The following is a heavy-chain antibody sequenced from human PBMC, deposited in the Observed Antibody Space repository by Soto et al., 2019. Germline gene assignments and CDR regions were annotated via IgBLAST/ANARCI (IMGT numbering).Heavy chain of an antibody. CDR1: GFTFSSYW. CDR2: IKQDGSEK. J-gene: IGHJ4*02. V-gene: IGHV3-7*04. D-gene: IGHD7-27*01. Sequence: GGSLRLSCAASGFTFSSYWMSWVRQAPGKGLEWVANIKQDGSEKYYVGSVKGRSTISRDNAKNSLFLQMNSLRAEDTAVYYCARVNWGVSDYWGQGTLVTVSS. CDR3: ARVNWGVSDY.